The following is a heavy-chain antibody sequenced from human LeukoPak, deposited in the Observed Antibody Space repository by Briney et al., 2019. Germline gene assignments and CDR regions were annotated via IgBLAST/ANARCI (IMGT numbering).Heavy chain of an antibody. CDR2: IIPIVGTA. CDR1: GGTFSSYA. V-gene: IGHV1-69*05. D-gene: IGHD6-19*01. CDR3: ARGRIAVAGFNDY. J-gene: IGHJ4*02. Sequence: SVKVSCKASGGTFSSYAISWVRQAPGQGLEWMGGIIPIVGTANYAQKFQGRVTITTDESTSTAYMELSSLRSEDTAVYYCARGRIAVAGFNDYWGQGTLVTVSS.